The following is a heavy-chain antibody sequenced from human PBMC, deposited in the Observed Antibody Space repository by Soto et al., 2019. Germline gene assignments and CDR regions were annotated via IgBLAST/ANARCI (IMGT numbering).Heavy chain of an antibody. Sequence: GGSLRLSCIASGFTFSTYGMHWVRQAPGKGLEWVAVISYDGGNKYYADSVKGRFTISRDNTKNSLYLQMNSLRAEDTALYYCAKGKGYDSSGYYPDYWGQGTLVTVSS. CDR1: GFTFSTYG. J-gene: IGHJ4*02. D-gene: IGHD3-22*01. V-gene: IGHV3-30*19. CDR3: AKGKGYDSSGYYPDY. CDR2: ISYDGGNK.